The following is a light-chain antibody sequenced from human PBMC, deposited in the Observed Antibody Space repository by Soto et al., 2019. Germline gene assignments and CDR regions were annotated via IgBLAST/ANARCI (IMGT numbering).Light chain of an antibody. CDR1: HTIATY. V-gene: IGKV1-39*01. Sequence: DIQMTQSPSSLSASVGDRVTLTCRASHTIATYLNWYQQKAGKVPEVLIYGASTLQLGVPSRFNRSGYGTDFTLTIDNVQPEDSESYYCQQFYYYAHTFGQGTKVDIK. CDR3: QQFYYYAHT. J-gene: IGKJ2*01. CDR2: GAS.